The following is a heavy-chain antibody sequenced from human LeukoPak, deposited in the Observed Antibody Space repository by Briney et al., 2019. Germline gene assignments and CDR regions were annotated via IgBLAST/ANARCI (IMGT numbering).Heavy chain of an antibody. Sequence: PAETLSLTCTVCGGSISSYYWSWLRQPPGKGVEGIGYIYYSGSTNYNPSLKSRVTISVHTSKTQLSLKLSSVTAADTAVYYCAGWVAAAGTSWFDPWGQGTLVTVSS. CDR1: GGSISSYY. V-gene: IGHV4-59*08. CDR3: AGWVAAAGTSWFDP. J-gene: IGHJ5*02. CDR2: IYYSGST. D-gene: IGHD6-13*01.